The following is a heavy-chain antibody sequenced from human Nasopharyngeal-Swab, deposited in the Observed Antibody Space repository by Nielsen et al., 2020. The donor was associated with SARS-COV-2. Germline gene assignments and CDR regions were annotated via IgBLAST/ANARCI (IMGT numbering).Heavy chain of an antibody. CDR1: GFTFSTYW. CDR3: ARLLEVGGTPLDY. V-gene: IGHV3-7*01. D-gene: IGHD6-19*01. CDR2: IRQDESEK. Sequence: ESLKISCAASGFTFSTYWMSWVRQAPGKGLEWVANIRQDESEKYYVDSVKGRFTISRDNAKNSLFLQMNSLRVADTAVYYCARLLEVGGTPLDYWGQGTLVSVSS. J-gene: IGHJ4*02.